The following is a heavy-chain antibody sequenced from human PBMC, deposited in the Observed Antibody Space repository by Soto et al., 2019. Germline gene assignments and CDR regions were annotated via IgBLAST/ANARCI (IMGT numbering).Heavy chain of an antibody. V-gene: IGHV4-31*03. Sequence: QVQLQESGPGLVKPSQTLSLTCLVSGASVSGDGSYCSWIRQHPGKGLEFIGYIYNSGSTYSNPSLEKRVAMSIDTSKNQFSLRLSSVTAADSAVYFCARDLGSEQWFFDNWGQGILVTVSS. CDR3: ARDLGSEQWFFDN. CDR2: IYNSGST. D-gene: IGHD6-19*01. J-gene: IGHJ4*02. CDR1: GASVSGDGSY.